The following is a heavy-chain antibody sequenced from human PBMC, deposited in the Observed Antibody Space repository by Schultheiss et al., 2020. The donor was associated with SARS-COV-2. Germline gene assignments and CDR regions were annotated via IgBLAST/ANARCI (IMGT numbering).Heavy chain of an antibody. V-gene: IGHV4-34*01. CDR2: INHSGST. D-gene: IGHD3-16*02. CDR3: ARDAASVIPYWYFDL. J-gene: IGHJ2*01. Sequence: GSLRLSCAVYGGSFSGYYWSWIRQPPGKGLEWIGEINHSGSTNYNPSLKSRVTISVDTSKNQFSLKLSSVTAADTAVYYCARDAASVIPYWYFDLWGRGTLVTVSS. CDR1: GGSFSGYY.